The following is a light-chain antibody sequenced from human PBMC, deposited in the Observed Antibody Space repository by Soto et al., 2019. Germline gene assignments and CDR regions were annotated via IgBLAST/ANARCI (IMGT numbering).Light chain of an antibody. V-gene: IGKV1-16*02. CDR2: GAS. CDR3: QQYVSYPYT. J-gene: IGKJ2*01. Sequence: DIQMTQSPSSLSASVGDRVTITCRASQGINNYLAWFQQKPGKAPKSLIYGASNLQSGVPSKFSGSGSGTDFTLTINSLQPEDFASYYCQQYVSYPYTFGQGTRLEIK. CDR1: QGINNY.